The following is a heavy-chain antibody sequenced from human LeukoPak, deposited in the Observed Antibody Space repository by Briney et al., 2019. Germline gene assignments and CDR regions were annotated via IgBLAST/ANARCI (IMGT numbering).Heavy chain of an antibody. Sequence: GGSLRLSCAASGFTFSRYSMNWVRQAPGKGLEWVSSISISSSYIYYADSVKGRFTTSRDNAKNSLYLQVNSLRAEDTAVYYCAKEHDYYYYMDVWGKGTTVTVSS. V-gene: IGHV3-21*01. CDR2: ISISSSYI. CDR1: GFTFSRYS. J-gene: IGHJ6*03. CDR3: AKEHDYYYYMDV.